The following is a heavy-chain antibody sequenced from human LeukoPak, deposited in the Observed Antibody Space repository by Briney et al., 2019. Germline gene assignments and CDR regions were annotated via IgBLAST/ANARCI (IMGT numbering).Heavy chain of an antibody. Sequence: PGGSLRLSCAAPGFSLSNYGLHWVRQGPGKGLEWLAVINYDGSNRYYADSVKGRFTISKDSSENTLYLQMNRLRADDTAIYYCARWGGTRQFYFDYWGQGTLVTVSS. D-gene: IGHD3-16*01. CDR1: GFSLSNYG. J-gene: IGHJ4*02. CDR2: INYDGSNR. V-gene: IGHV3-33*01. CDR3: ARWGGTRQFYFDY.